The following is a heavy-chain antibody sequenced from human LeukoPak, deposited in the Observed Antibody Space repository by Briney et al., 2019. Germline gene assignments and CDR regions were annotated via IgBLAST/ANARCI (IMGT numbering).Heavy chain of an antibody. Sequence: ASVKVSCKASGYTFTSYGISWVRQAPGQGLEWMGIINPSGGSTSYAQKFQGRVTMTRDTSTSTVYMELSSLRSEDTAVYYCARVNYDSSGYYSYNAYYFDYWGQGTLVTVSS. CDR3: ARVNYDSSGYYSYNAYYFDY. J-gene: IGHJ4*02. CDR2: INPSGGST. CDR1: GYTFTSYG. D-gene: IGHD3-22*01. V-gene: IGHV1-46*01.